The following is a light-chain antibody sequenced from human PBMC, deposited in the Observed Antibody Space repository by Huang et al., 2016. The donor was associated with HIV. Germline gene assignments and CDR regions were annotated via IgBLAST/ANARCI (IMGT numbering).Light chain of an antibody. CDR2: GAS. Sequence: EIVLTQSPGTLSLSPGERATLSCWSSQSVSSTSLAWYQQKPGQAPRLLICGASSRATGIPDRFSGSGSGTYFTLTISILEPEYFAVYYCQQYGSSLWTFGQGTKVEIK. V-gene: IGKV3-20*01. J-gene: IGKJ1*01. CDR1: QSVSSTS. CDR3: QQYGSSLWT.